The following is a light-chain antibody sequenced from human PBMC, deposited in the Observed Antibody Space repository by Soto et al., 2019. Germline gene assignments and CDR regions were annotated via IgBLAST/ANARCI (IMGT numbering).Light chain of an antibody. CDR2: EAS. CDR3: QRYNKWPPMYT. V-gene: IGKV3-15*01. CDR1: QSVGSN. Sequence: EIVMTQSPATLSVSPGERVTLSCRASQSVGSNLAWYQQKPGQAPRLLIYEASTRATGIPARFSGSGSATEFTLTISSLQSEDFAVYYCQRYNKWPPMYTFGQGTRLEIK. J-gene: IGKJ2*01.